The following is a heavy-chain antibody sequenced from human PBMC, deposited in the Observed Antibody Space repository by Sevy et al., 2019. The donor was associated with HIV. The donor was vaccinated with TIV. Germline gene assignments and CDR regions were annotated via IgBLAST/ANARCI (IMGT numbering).Heavy chain of an antibody. D-gene: IGHD2-21*01. CDR1: GFTFSSYA. Sequence: GGSLRLSCAASGFTFSSYAMSWVRQAPGKGLEWVSAISGSGGSTYYADSVKGRFTISRDNSKNTLYRQMNSLRAEDTAVYYCAKDGAIAGAFDIWGQGTMVTVSS. CDR3: AKDGAIAGAFDI. CDR2: ISGSGGST. J-gene: IGHJ3*02. V-gene: IGHV3-23*01.